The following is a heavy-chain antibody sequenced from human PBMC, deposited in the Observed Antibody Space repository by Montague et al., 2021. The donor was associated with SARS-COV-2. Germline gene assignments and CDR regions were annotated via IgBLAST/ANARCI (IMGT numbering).Heavy chain of an antibody. J-gene: IGHJ2*01. D-gene: IGHD1-14*01. Sequence: SETLSLTCAVTSGSLRNYYWSWIRQPPGKGLEWIGKIRLPGGSXXXPSLKGRVTISLDTSNNQVSLSLNSVTAADTAVYYCARAGSQRFFEFWGRGTLVTVSS. CDR3: ARAGSQRFFEF. CDR2: IRLPGGS. V-gene: IGHV4-34*01. CDR1: SGSLRNYY.